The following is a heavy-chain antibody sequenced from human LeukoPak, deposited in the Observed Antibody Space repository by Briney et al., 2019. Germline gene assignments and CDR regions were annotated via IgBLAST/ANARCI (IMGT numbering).Heavy chain of an antibody. V-gene: IGHV4-4*02. CDR2: IYHSGST. CDR3: ARDNDYGDYVWFDP. Sequence: PSETLSLTCAVSGGSISSSNWWSWVRQPPGKGLEWIGEIYHSGSTNYNPSLKSRVTISVDKSKNQFSLKLSSVTAADTAVYYCARDNDYGDYVWFDPWGQGTLVTVSS. J-gene: IGHJ5*02. D-gene: IGHD4-17*01. CDR1: GGSISSSNW.